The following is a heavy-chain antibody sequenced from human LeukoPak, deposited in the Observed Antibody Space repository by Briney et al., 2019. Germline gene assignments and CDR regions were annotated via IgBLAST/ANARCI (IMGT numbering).Heavy chain of an antibody. CDR3: ARAYTTYSGSYYFDY. D-gene: IGHD1-26*01. CDR1: GGSISSGDYY. J-gene: IGHJ4*02. CDR2: IYYSGST. Sequence: SETLPLTCTVSGGSISSGDYYWSWIRQPPGKGLEWIGYIYYSGSTYYNPSLKSRVTISVDTSKNQFSLKLSSVTAADTAVYYCARAYTTYSGSYYFDYWGQGTLVTVSS. V-gene: IGHV4-30-4*08.